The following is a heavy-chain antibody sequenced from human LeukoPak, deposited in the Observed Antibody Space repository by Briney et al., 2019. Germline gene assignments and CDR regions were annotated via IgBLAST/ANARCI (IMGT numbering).Heavy chain of an antibody. Sequence: GGSLRLSCAASGFTFSNYSMSWVRQAPGKGLEWVSYISSSGSSIYYADSVKGRFTSSRDNAKNSLYLQMNSLRAEDTAVYYCARKIVAAAGVDYWGQGTLVTVSS. CDR3: ARKIVAAAGVDY. CDR1: GFTFSNYS. CDR2: ISSSGSSI. V-gene: IGHV3-48*04. J-gene: IGHJ4*02. D-gene: IGHD6-13*01.